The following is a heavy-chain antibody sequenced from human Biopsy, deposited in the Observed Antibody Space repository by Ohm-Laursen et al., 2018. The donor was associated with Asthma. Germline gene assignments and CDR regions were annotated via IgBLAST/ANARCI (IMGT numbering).Heavy chain of an antibody. CDR3: ARGYCRDDACYSPPDY. Sequence: SLRLSCAASEFTFSSYPMNWVRQAPGKGLEWLSCINNSSSIIYYTDSVKGRFTISRDNAKNSLFLQMNSLRDEDTAVYYCARGYCRDDACYSPPDYWGQGTLVTVSS. CDR2: INNSSSII. J-gene: IGHJ4*02. CDR1: EFTFSSYP. D-gene: IGHD2-15*01. V-gene: IGHV3-48*02.